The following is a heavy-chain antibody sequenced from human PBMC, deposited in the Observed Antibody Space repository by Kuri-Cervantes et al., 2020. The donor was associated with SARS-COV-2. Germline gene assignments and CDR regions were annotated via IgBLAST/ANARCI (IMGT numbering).Heavy chain of an antibody. CDR3: AREYVYDTTGYFYWYFDL. Sequence: GGSLRLSCEVSGSTFSSHAMHWVRQAPGKGLEWVAVISSDGGNKYYADSVRGRFTISRDNSKNTLYLRLNTLRAEDTAVYHCAREYVYDTTGYFYWYFDLWGRGTLVTVSS. V-gene: IGHV3-30-3*01. CDR2: ISSDGGNK. D-gene: IGHD3-22*01. J-gene: IGHJ2*01. CDR1: GSTFSSHA.